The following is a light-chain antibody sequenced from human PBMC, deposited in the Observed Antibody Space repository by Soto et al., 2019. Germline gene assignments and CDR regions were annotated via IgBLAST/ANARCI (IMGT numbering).Light chain of an antibody. CDR3: CSYTHIYTYV. J-gene: IGLJ1*01. Sequence: QSVLTQPASVSGSPGQSITISCTGTSSDVGAYDYVSWYQQHPGKAPRLMIFGVNNRPSGVSHRFSGSESGNTASLTISGLQAEDEADYYCCSYTHIYTYVFGTGTKVTVL. V-gene: IGLV2-14*01. CDR1: SSDVGAYDY. CDR2: GVN.